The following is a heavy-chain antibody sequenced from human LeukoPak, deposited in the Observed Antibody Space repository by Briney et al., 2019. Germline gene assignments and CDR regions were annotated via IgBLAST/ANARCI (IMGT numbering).Heavy chain of an antibody. Sequence: SETLSLTCTVSGGSISSYYWSWIRQPPGKGLEWIGYIYYSGSTNYNPSLKSRVTISVDTSKNQFSLKLSSVTAADTAVYYCARTDYGVYEDCWGQGTLVTVSS. CDR3: ARTDYGVYEDC. D-gene: IGHD4-17*01. J-gene: IGHJ4*02. V-gene: IGHV4-59*01. CDR2: IYYSGST. CDR1: GGSISSYY.